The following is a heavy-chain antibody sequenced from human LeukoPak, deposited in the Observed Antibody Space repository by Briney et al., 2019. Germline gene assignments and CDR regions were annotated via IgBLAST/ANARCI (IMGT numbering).Heavy chain of an antibody. J-gene: IGHJ4*02. Sequence: SETLSLTCTVSGGSISSYYWSWIRQPPGKGLEWIGYIYHSGSTNYNPSLKSRVTISVDTSKNQFSLRLSSVTAADTAVYYCARENDSSFFDYWGQGTLVTVSS. CDR2: IYHSGST. D-gene: IGHD3-22*01. CDR1: GGSISSYY. V-gene: IGHV4-59*01. CDR3: ARENDSSFFDY.